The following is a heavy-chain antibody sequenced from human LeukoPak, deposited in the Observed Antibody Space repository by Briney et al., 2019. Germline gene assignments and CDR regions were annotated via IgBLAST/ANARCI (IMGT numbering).Heavy chain of an antibody. CDR3: ARQATTTVVILRAQRSYYMDV. J-gene: IGHJ6*03. V-gene: IGHV4-39*01. CDR1: GGSIRSNYY. Sequence: PSETLSLTCTVSGGSIRSNYYWGWIRQPPGKGLEWIGSIYYSGNSYYNPSLKSRVTMSIDTSKNQFSLKVNSVTAADTAVYYCARQATTTVVILRAQRSYYMDVWGKGTTVTISS. CDR2: IYYSGNS. D-gene: IGHD4-23*01.